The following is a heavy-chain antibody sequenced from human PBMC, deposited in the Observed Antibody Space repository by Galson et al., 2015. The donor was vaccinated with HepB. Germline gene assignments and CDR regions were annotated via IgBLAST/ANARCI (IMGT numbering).Heavy chain of an antibody. CDR1: GYTLTELS. Sequence: SVKVSCKVSGYTLTELSMHWVRQAPGKGLEWMGGFDPEDGETIYAQKFQGRVTMTEDTSTDTAYMELSSLRSEDTAVYYCATAPFRKGGMDVWGQGTTVTVSS. J-gene: IGHJ6*02. V-gene: IGHV1-24*01. CDR3: ATAPFRKGGMDV. CDR2: FDPEDGET.